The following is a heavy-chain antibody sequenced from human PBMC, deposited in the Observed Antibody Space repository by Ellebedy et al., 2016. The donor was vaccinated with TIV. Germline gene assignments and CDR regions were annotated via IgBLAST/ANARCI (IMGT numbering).Heavy chain of an antibody. D-gene: IGHD3/OR15-3a*01. J-gene: IGHJ4*02. CDR3: ARGDWATFDY. CDR1: LYTFSDYY. CDR2: IKSNSGDT. Sequence: ASVKVSCKPSLYTFSDYYLHWVRQAPGQGLEWMGWIKSNSGDTNYAPKFQGRVTMTRDYMELSRLRSDDTAMYYCARGDWATFDYWGQGTLVAVSS. V-gene: IGHV1-2*02.